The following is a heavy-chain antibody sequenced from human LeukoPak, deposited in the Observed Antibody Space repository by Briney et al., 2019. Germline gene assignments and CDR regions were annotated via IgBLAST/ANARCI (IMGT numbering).Heavy chain of an antibody. Sequence: ASVKVSCKASGYIFTSYGIAWVRQAPGQGLEWMGWISAYNGNTNYAQRLQDRLTVTTDTSTSTAYMELRSLRSDDTAVYYCARDLNYDILTGYQVGLDAFDIWGQGTMVTVSS. CDR1: GYIFTSYG. D-gene: IGHD3-9*01. V-gene: IGHV1-18*01. CDR2: ISAYNGNT. J-gene: IGHJ3*02. CDR3: ARDLNYDILTGYQVGLDAFDI.